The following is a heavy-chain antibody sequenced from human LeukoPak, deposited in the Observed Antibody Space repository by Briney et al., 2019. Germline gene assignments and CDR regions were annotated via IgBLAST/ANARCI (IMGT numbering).Heavy chain of an antibody. CDR2: IYYSGST. CDR1: GGSISSYY. CDR3: ARAYYDFWSGYSGGIDAFDI. Sequence: SETLSLTCTVSGGSISSYYWSWIRQPPGKGLEWIGYIYYSGSTNYNPSLKSRVTISVDTSKNQFSLKLSSVTAADTAVYYCARAYYDFWSGYSGGIDAFDIWGQGTMVTVSS. D-gene: IGHD3-3*01. V-gene: IGHV4-59*01. J-gene: IGHJ3*02.